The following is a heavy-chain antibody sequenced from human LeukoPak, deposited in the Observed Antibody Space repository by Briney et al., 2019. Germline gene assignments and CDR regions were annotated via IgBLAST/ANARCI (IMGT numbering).Heavy chain of an antibody. J-gene: IGHJ2*01. D-gene: IGHD2-15*01. CDR2: INHSGST. Sequence: GSLRLSCAASGFTVSSNYMSWVRQPPGKGLEWIGEINHSGSTNYNPSLKSRVTISVDTSKNQFSLKLSSVTAADTAVYYCARQRMFDLWGRGTLVTVSS. CDR3: ARQRMFDL. V-gene: IGHV4-34*01. CDR1: GFTVSSNY.